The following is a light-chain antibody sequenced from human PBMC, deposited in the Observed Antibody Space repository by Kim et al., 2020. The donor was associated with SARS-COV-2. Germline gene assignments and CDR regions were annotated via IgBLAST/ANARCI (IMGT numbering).Light chain of an antibody. CDR1: QSINNR. Sequence: DIQMTQSPSSLSASVGDRVTIGCRASQSINNRLAWYQQKPGKAPKLLIYKASNSESGVPSRFTGSGSGTEFTLTISTLQPGDFATYYCQQYYDFPYTFGLGTKLEI. CDR3: QQYYDFPYT. J-gene: IGKJ2*01. V-gene: IGKV1-5*03. CDR2: KAS.